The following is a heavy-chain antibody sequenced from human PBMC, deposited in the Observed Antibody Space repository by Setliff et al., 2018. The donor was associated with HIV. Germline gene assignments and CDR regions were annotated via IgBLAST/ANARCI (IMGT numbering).Heavy chain of an antibody. CDR1: GYTFSSYA. D-gene: IGHD2-21*01. Sequence: GASVKVSCKASGYTFSSYAITWVRQAPGQGLEWMGSINLYKDDTHYAQKFQDRVAMTAETSTNTVYMELRSLRSDDTAVYYCARYALCSDDCSDEGADIWGQGTLVTVSS. CDR2: INLYKDDT. V-gene: IGHV1-18*01. J-gene: IGHJ4*02. CDR3: ARYALCSDDCSDEGADI.